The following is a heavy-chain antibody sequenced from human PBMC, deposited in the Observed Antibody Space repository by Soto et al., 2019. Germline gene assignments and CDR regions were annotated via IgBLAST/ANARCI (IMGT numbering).Heavy chain of an antibody. CDR1: GGTFSSYA. V-gene: IGHV1-69*06. CDR2: IIPIFGTA. D-gene: IGHD2-8*01. Sequence: TSVKVSCKASGGTFSSYAISWVRQAPGQGLEWMGGIIPIFGTANYAQKFQGRVTITADKSTSTAYMELSSLRSEDTAVYYCVSHRVNCLYCTNGVCYYYWCQGTLV. J-gene: IGHJ4*02. CDR3: VSHRVNCLYCTNGVCYYY.